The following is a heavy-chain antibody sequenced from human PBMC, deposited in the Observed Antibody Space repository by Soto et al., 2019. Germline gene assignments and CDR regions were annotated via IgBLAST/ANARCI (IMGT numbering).Heavy chain of an antibody. Sequence: PSETLSLTCTVSGGSISSYYWSWIRQPPGKGLEWIGYIYYSGSTNYNPSLKSRVTISVDTSKNQFSLKLSSVTAADTAVYYCASSETAFGEIPTPHRMDVWGQGTTVTVSS. CDR1: GGSISSYY. J-gene: IGHJ6*02. V-gene: IGHV4-59*01. CDR2: IYYSGST. D-gene: IGHD3-10*01. CDR3: ASSETAFGEIPTPHRMDV.